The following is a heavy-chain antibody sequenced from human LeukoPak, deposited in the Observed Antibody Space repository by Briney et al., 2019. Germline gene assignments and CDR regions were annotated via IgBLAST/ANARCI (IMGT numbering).Heavy chain of an antibody. Sequence: VASVKVSCKASGGTFSSYAISWVRQAPGQGLEWMGGIIPIFGTANYAQKFQGRVTITADESTSTAYMELSSLRSEDTAVYYCARGSDRGILYYYYMDVWGKGTTVTVSS. CDR3: ARGSDRGILYYYYMDV. D-gene: IGHD2-15*01. V-gene: IGHV1-69*13. CDR2: IIPIFGTA. J-gene: IGHJ6*03. CDR1: GGTFSSYA.